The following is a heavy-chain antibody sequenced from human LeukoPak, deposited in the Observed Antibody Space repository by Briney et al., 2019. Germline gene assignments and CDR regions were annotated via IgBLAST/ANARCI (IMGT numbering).Heavy chain of an antibody. D-gene: IGHD3-22*01. CDR1: GYTFTGYY. CDR3: ARDVEYYVSSGYPYYFDY. J-gene: IGHJ4*02. CDR2: INPNSGGT. Sequence: ASVKVSCKASGYTFTGYYMHWVRQAPGQWLEWMGWINPNSGGTNYAQKFQGWVTMTRDTSISTAYMELSRLRSDDTAVYYCARDVEYYVSSGYPYYFDYWGQGTLVTVSS. V-gene: IGHV1-2*04.